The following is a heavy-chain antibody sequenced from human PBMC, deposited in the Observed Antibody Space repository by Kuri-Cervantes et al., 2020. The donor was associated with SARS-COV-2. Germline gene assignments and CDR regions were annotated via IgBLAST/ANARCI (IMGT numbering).Heavy chain of an antibody. CDR2: IRSKAYGGTT. J-gene: IGHJ4*02. CDR1: GYSISSGYY. CDR3: TRGPEEAHITGKPIFDY. Sequence: GESLKISCTVSGYSISSGYYWGWIRQPPGKGLEWVGFIRSKAYGGTTEYAASVKGRFTISRDDSKSIAYLQMNSLKTEDTAVYYCTRGPEEAHITGKPIFDYWGQGTLVTVSS. D-gene: IGHD1-20*01. V-gene: IGHV3-49*03.